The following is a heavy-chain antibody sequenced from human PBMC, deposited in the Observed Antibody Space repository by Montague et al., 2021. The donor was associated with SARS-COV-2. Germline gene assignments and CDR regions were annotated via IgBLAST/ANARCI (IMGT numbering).Heavy chain of an antibody. D-gene: IGHD2-21*02. Sequence: SETLSLTCAVSGGSFSSYYWSWIRQPPGKGPEWIAEINHSGSSNYNPSLKSRVTMSVDTSKNRFSLKLNSVTVADTAVYYCARLAYCGADCISGWEIFFDSWGTGTLVTVSS. CDR2: INHSGSS. CDR3: ARLAYCGADCISGWEIFFDS. V-gene: IGHV4-34*01. CDR1: GGSFSSYY. J-gene: IGHJ4*02.